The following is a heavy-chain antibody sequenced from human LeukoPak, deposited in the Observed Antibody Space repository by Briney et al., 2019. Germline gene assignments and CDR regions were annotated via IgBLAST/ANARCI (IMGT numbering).Heavy chain of an antibody. D-gene: IGHD3-16*01. CDR3: AGGGYQYYFDY. CDR1: GFTVSSNY. CDR2: IYSGGST. V-gene: IGHV3-53*01. Sequence: GGSLRLSWAASGFTVSSNYMSWVRQAPGKGLEWVSVIYSGGSTYYADSVKGRFTISRDNSKNTLYLQMNSLRAEDTAVYYCAGGGYQYYFDYWGQGTLVTVSS. J-gene: IGHJ4*02.